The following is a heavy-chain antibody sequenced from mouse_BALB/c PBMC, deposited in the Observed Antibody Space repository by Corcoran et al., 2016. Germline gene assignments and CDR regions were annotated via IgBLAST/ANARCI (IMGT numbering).Heavy chain of an antibody. CDR3: VYGAWFAY. V-gene: IGHV1-9*01. J-gene: IGHJ3*01. D-gene: IGHD1-1*02. Sequence: QVKLQQSGAELMKPGASVKISCQATGYTFSSYWIAWVKQRPGHGLEWIGEILPGSGSTNYNEKFKGKATFTAATSSNTAYMQLCSLTSEDSAVYYCVYGAWFAYWGQGTLVTVSS. CDR2: ILPGSGST. CDR1: GYTFSSYW.